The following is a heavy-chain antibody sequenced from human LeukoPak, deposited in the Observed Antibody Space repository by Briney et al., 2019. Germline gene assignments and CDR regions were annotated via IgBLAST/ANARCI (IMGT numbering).Heavy chain of an antibody. CDR3: ARDGISGYTADLPFHWFDP. Sequence: SVKVSCKASGGTFSSYAISWVRQAPGQGLEWMGGIIPIFGTANYAQKLQGRVTMATDTSTSTAYMELRSLRSDDTAVYYCARDGISGYTADLPFHWFDPWGQGTLVTVSS. D-gene: IGHD3-22*01. J-gene: IGHJ5*02. CDR1: GGTFSSYA. V-gene: IGHV1-69*05. CDR2: IIPIFGTA.